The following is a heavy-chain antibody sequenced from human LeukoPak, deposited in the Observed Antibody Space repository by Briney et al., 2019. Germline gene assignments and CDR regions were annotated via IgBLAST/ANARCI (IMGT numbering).Heavy chain of an antibody. Sequence: GGSLRLSCAASGFTFSRYGMHWVRQAPGKGLEWVAVASSDGDTTYYADSVKGQFTISKDNSRNTLYLQMNSLRGEDTAVYYCAKTFTMGFVDFDYWGQGTLVTVSS. J-gene: IGHJ4*02. V-gene: IGHV3-30*18. CDR1: GFTFSRYG. D-gene: IGHD3-10*01. CDR2: ASSDGDTT. CDR3: AKTFTMGFVDFDY.